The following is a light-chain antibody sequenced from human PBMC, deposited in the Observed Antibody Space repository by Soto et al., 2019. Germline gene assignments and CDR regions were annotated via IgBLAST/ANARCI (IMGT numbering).Light chain of an antibody. CDR2: GAS. CDR3: QQYGSSLYT. V-gene: IGKV3-20*01. Sequence: EIVLTQSPGTLSLSPGERATLSCRASRSVSSSYLAWYQQKPGQAPRLLIYGASSRATGIPGRFSGIGSGTDFTLTISRLEPEDFAVYYCQQYGSSLYTFGQGTKLEMK. CDR1: RSVSSSY. J-gene: IGKJ2*01.